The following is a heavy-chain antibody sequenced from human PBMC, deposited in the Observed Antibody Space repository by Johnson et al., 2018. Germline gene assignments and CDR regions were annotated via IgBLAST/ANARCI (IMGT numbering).Heavy chain of an antibody. CDR2: IWYDGSNQ. CDR3: ARRVVPPTNFALDV. J-gene: IGHJ6*02. D-gene: IGHD2-2*01. Sequence: VQLVESGGGVVQXGTTXRLXCVASGFTFNSHGMLWVRQAPGKGLEWVSSIWYDGSNQYYADSVKGRFTMSRDNSKNTLYLQMNSLRAEDTAVYYCARRVVPPTNFALDVWGQGTTVTVSS. CDR1: GFTFNSHG. V-gene: IGHV3-33*01.